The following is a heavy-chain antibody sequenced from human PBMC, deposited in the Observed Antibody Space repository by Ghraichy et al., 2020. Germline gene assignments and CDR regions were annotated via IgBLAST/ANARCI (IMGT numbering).Heavy chain of an antibody. D-gene: IGHD2-15*01. Sequence: SETLSLTCTVSGGSVSSGSYYWSWIRQPPGKGLEWIGYIYYSGSTNYNPSLKSRVTISVDTSKNQFSLKLSSVTAADTAVYYCARVGLDPASGGSYYYYYGMDVWGQGTTVTVSS. V-gene: IGHV4-61*01. CDR2: IYYSGST. J-gene: IGHJ6*02. CDR1: GGSVSSGSYY. CDR3: ARVGLDPASGGSYYYYYGMDV.